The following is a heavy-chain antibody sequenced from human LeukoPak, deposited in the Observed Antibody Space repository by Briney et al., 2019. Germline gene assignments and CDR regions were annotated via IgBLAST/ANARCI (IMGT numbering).Heavy chain of an antibody. V-gene: IGHV3-7*03. Sequence: GGSLRLSCAASGFTFSSYWMSWVRQAPGKGLEWVANIKQDGSEKYYVDSVKGRFTISRDNSKNTLYLQMNSLRAEDTAVYYCAKVPRKYCTNGVCYLDYWGQGTLVTVSS. J-gene: IGHJ4*02. CDR2: IKQDGSEK. CDR3: AKVPRKYCTNGVCYLDY. CDR1: GFTFSSYW. D-gene: IGHD2-8*01.